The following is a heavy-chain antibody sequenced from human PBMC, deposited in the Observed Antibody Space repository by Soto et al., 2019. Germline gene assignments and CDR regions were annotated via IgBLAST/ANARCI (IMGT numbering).Heavy chain of an antibody. CDR1: GYTFTSYA. J-gene: IGHJ6*02. Sequence: ASVKVSCKASGYTFTSYAMHWVRQAPGQRLEWMGWINAGNGNTKYSQKFQGRVTITGDTSASTAHMELSSLRSEDTAVYYCARGRAQQLGYYYGMDVWGQGATVTVSS. CDR2: INAGNGNT. CDR3: ARGRAQQLGYYYGMDV. D-gene: IGHD6-13*01. V-gene: IGHV1-3*01.